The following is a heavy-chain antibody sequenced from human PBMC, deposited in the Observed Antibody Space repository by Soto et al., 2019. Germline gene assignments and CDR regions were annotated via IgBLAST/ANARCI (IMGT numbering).Heavy chain of an antibody. J-gene: IGHJ6*02. CDR1: GFTFSRYW. CDR2: IKYDGIEK. Sequence: GGSLRLSCAASGFTFSRYWMSWVRQAPGKGLEWVALIKYDGIEKYYADAVKGRFTISRDNAKNMVSLQMDSLRAEDTAVYYCAKARGANNWANYYGLDVWGHGTTVTVSS. V-gene: IGHV3-7*01. D-gene: IGHD1-1*01. CDR3: AKARGANNWANYYGLDV.